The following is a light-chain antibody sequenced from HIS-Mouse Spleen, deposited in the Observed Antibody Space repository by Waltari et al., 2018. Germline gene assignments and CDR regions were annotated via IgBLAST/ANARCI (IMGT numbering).Light chain of an antibody. CDR2: EGS. V-gene: IGLV2-23*01. CDR1: SRDVGSYNL. J-gene: IGLJ1*01. Sequence: QSALTQPASVSGSPGQSITISCTGTSRDVGSYNLVSWYQQHPGKAHKLMIYEGSKRPSGVSNRFSGSKSGNTASLTISGLQAEDEADYYCCSYAGSTFYVFGTGTKVTVL. CDR3: CSYAGSTFYV.